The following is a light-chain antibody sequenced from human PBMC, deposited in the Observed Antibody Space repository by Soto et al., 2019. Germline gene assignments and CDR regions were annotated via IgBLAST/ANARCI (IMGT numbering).Light chain of an antibody. V-gene: IGLV1-51*01. CDR3: GSWDSSLSAHV. J-gene: IGLJ1*01. CDR1: SSNIGGNS. CDR2: DDN. Sequence: QSVPSQPPPVSAAPGQKVTISCSGSSSNIGGNSVSWYQQLPGTAPKLLIYDDNKRPSGIPDRFSGSKSGTSATLGITGFQTGDEADYYCGSWDSSLSAHVFGTGTKVTVL.